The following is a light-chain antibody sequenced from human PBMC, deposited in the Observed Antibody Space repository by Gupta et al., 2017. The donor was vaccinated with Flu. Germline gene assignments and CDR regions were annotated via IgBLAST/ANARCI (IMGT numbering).Light chain of an antibody. CDR2: GAS. CDR3: QQYGDSPT. J-gene: IGKJ1*01. Sequence: EIVSTPSPGTLSLSPGEGATLYCRASHSISNNYLSWYQHKPGQAPRLLIYGASTRATGVPARFSGSGSGTNFSLTLIRLEAEDFAVYYCQQYGDSPTFGQGTKVEIK. V-gene: IGKV3-20*01. CDR1: HSISNNY.